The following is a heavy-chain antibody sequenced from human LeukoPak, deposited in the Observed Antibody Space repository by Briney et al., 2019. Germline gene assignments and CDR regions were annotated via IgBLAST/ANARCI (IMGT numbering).Heavy chain of an antibody. D-gene: IGHD6-13*01. Sequence: PGGSLRLSCAASGFTFSSYWMSWVRQAPGKGLEWVANIKQDGSEKYYVDSVKGRFTISRDNAKNSLYLQMNSLRAEDTAVYYCARDRVAAAGSHFDYWGQGTLVTVSS. V-gene: IGHV3-7*01. CDR2: IKQDGSEK. CDR3: ARDRVAAAGSHFDY. J-gene: IGHJ4*02. CDR1: GFTFSSYW.